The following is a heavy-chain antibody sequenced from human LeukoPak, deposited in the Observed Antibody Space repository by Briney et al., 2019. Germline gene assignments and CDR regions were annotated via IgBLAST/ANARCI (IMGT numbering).Heavy chain of an antibody. CDR2: VSGSGRTT. V-gene: IGHV3-23*01. CDR3: ARGHLKNDY. CDR1: GFTFSNYG. Sequence: GGSLTLSCAASGFTFSNYGMSWVRQGPGKGLEWVSAVSGSGRTTYYADSVKGRFTMSRDNSKNTVYLQIDSLRAEDTAVFYCARGHLKNDYWGQGTLVTVSS. J-gene: IGHJ4*02.